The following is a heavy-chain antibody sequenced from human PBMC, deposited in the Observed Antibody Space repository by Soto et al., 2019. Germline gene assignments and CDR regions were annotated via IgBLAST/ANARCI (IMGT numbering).Heavy chain of an antibody. CDR3: AREGVPPYYYYGMDV. CDR1: GYTFTSYY. Sequence: ASVKVSCKASGYTFTSYYMHCVRQAPGQGLEWMGIINPSGGSTTYAQKFQGRVTMTRDTSTSTVYMELSSLRSDDTAVYYCAREGVPPYYYYGMDVWGQGTPVTVSS. J-gene: IGHJ6*02. CDR2: INPSGGST. V-gene: IGHV1-46*01.